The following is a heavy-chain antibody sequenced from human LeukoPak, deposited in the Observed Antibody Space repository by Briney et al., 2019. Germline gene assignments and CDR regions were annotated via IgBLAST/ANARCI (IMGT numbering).Heavy chain of an antibody. J-gene: IGHJ4*02. D-gene: IGHD3-10*01. V-gene: IGHV4-34*01. Sequence: SETLSLTCAVYGGSFSGYYWSWIRQPPGKGLEWIGEINHSGSTNYNPSLKSRVTISVDTSKNQFSLKLSSVTAADTAVYYCARAMCSSTVCYHGGWGYGSGSYTRREGYFDYWGQGTLVTVSS. CDR1: GGSFSGYY. CDR3: ARAMCSSTVCYHGGWGYGSGSYTRREGYFDY. CDR2: INHSGST.